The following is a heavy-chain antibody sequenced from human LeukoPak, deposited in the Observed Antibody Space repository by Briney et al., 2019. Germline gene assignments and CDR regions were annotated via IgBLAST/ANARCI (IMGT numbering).Heavy chain of an antibody. CDR2: IWYDGSDK. CDR3: ATDQGIY. Sequence: GGSLRLSCAASGFTFTSYGMHWVRQAPGKGLEWVAVIWYDGSDKYYADSVKGRFTISRDNSKNTLYLQMNSLRAEDMAVYYCATDQGIYWGQGTLVTVSS. CDR1: GFTFTSYG. J-gene: IGHJ4*02. V-gene: IGHV3-33*03.